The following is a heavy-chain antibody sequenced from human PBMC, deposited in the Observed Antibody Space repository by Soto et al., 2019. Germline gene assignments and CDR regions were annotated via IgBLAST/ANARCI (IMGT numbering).Heavy chain of an antibody. J-gene: IGHJ4*02. CDR1: GFSFSDNS. Sequence: EVQLVESGGGLVKPGGSLRLSCAASGFSFSDNSMKWVRQAPGKGLEWVSSISSTSTYIFYADSLKGRFTISRDNAKNSLYLQMNSLRAEDTAVYYCARQRDGREGAYWGQGTLVTVSS. CDR3: ARQRDGREGAY. D-gene: IGHD1-26*01. V-gene: IGHV3-21*01. CDR2: ISSTSTYI.